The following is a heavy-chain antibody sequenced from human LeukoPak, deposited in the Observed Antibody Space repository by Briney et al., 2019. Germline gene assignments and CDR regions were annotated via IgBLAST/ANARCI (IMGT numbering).Heavy chain of an antibody. CDR3: AREGRRLLWFGEFGY. D-gene: IGHD3-10*01. V-gene: IGHV3-33*01. J-gene: IGHJ4*02. CDR1: GFTFSSYG. CDR2: IWYDGSNK. Sequence: GRSLRLSCAASGFTFSSYGMHWVRQAPGKGLEWVAVIWYDGSNKYYADSVKGRFTISRDNSKNTLYLQMNSLRAEDTAVYYCAREGRRLLWFGEFGYWGQGTLVTVSS.